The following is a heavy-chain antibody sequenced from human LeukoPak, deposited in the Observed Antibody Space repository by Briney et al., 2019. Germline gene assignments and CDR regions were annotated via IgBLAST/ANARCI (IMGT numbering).Heavy chain of an antibody. V-gene: IGHV3-64*04. CDR3: ARDLGITFGGVIGPFDY. D-gene: IGHD3-16*02. J-gene: IGHJ4*02. Sequence: GGSLRLSCSASGFTFSSYATHWVRQAPGKGLEYVSAISSNGGSTYYADSVKGRFTISRDNSKNTLYLQMNSLRAEDTAVYYCARDLGITFGGVIGPFDYWGQGTLVTVSS. CDR2: ISSNGGST. CDR1: GFTFSSYA.